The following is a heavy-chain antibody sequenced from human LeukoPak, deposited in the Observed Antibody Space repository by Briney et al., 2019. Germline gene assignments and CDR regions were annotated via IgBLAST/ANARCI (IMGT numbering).Heavy chain of an antibody. CDR2: ISYDGSNK. Sequence: PGGSLRLSCAASGFTFSSYGMHWVRQAPGKGLEWVAVISYDGSNKYYADSVKGRFTISRDNSKNTLYLQMNSLRAEDTAVYYCAKGTYGSGTYGAHDYWGQGTLVTVSS. D-gene: IGHD3-10*01. V-gene: IGHV3-30*18. CDR3: AKGTYGSGTYGAHDY. CDR1: GFTFSSYG. J-gene: IGHJ4*02.